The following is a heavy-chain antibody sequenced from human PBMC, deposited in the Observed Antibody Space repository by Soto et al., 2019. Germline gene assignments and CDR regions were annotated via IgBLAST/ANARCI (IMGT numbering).Heavy chain of an antibody. CDR1: GYTFPSYD. CDR3: ARGFQTDGKYYYYGMDV. D-gene: IGHD1-1*01. Sequence: ASVKVSCKASGYTFPSYDINWVRQATGQGLEWMGWMNPNSGNTGYAQKFQGRVTMTRNTSISTAYMELSSLRSEDTAVYYCARGFQTDGKYYYYGMDVWGQGTTVTVSS. V-gene: IGHV1-8*01. CDR2: MNPNSGNT. J-gene: IGHJ6*02.